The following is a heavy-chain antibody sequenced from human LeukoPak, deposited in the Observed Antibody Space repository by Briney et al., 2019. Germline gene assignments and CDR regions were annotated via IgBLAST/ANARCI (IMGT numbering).Heavy chain of an antibody. CDR1: GFTFSNYG. V-gene: IGHV3-23*01. Sequence: GSLRLSCAASGFTFSNYGMSWVRQAPGKELEWVSAISDDGRSTYYADSVKGRFTISKDNSKKTLSLQMNNLRAEDTAVYYCAKRVPYSSSSVYFDYWGQGTLVTVSS. J-gene: IGHJ4*02. CDR2: ISDDGRST. D-gene: IGHD6-6*01. CDR3: AKRVPYSSSSVYFDY.